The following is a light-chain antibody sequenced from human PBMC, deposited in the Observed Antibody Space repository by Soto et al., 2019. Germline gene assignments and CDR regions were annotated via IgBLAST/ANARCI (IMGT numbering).Light chain of an antibody. V-gene: IGKV3-20*01. Sequence: EIVLTQSPGTLSLSPGERATLSCRASQSVSSSYLAWYQQKPGQAPRLLIYGASSRATGIPDRFSGSGSGTDFTHTISRLQPEDLAVYYCQQYGSSPYTFGQGPKLEIQ. CDR1: QSVSSSY. CDR3: QQYGSSPYT. J-gene: IGKJ2*01. CDR2: GAS.